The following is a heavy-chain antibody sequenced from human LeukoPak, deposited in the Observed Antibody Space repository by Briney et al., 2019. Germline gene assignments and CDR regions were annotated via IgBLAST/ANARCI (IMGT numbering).Heavy chain of an antibody. D-gene: IGHD6-19*01. V-gene: IGHV1-18*04. CDR1: GYTFNSYG. CDR3: ARDEGWYYFDY. Sequence: GASVKVSCNASGYTFNSYGISWVRQPPAQGLEWMGWISAYNGNTNYAQKLQGRVTMTTDTSTSTAYMELRSLRSDDTAVYYCARDEGWYYFDYWGQGTLVTVSS. J-gene: IGHJ4*02. CDR2: ISAYNGNT.